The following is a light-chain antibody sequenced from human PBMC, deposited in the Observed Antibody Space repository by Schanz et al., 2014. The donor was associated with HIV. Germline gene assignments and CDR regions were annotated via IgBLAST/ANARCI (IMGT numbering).Light chain of an antibody. CDR1: SSNIGADYD. CDR3: GVWDSGRRAVV. V-gene: IGLV1-51*01. J-gene: IGLJ2*01. CDR2: DDH. Sequence: QSLLAQPPSVSGAPGQRVTISCTGSSSNIGADYDVHWYQLLPGTAPKLLIYDDHERPSEIPDRFSGSKFGQSATLAIIGLQAGDEADYYCGVWDSGRRAVVFGGGTKLTVL.